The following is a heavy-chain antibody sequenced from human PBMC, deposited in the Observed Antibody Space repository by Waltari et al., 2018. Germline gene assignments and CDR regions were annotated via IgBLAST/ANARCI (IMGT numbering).Heavy chain of an antibody. J-gene: IGHJ4*02. CDR3: VRDGDGDIDLDN. Sequence: EEQLVESGGGLVQPGGSRRLCGAACGFTLSSYWMHWVRQVPGKGLVWVSRINRDGSGTAYADSVKGRFTISRDNAKNTFYLQMNSLRVEDTAVYYCVRDGDGDIDLDNWGQGTLVTVSS. V-gene: IGHV3-74*01. CDR2: INRDGSGT. CDR1: GFTLSSYW.